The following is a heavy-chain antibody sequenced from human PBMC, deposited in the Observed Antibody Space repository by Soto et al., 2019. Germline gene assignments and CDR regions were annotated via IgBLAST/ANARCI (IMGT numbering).Heavy chain of an antibody. CDR1: GFTFSSYG. V-gene: IGHV3-33*01. CDR3: ARDGYGSGSYYIDY. CDR2: IWYDGSNK. D-gene: IGHD3-10*01. J-gene: IGHJ4*02. Sequence: QVQLVESGGGVVQPGRSLRLSCAASGFTFSSYGMHWVRQAPGKGLERVAVIWYDGSNKYYADSVKGRFTISRDNSKNTLYLQMNSLRAEDTAVYYCARDGYGSGSYYIDYWGQGTLVTVSS.